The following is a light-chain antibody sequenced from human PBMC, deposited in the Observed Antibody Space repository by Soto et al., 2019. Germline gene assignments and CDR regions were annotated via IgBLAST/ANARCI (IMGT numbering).Light chain of an antibody. V-gene: IGKV3-11*01. CDR3: HHRINWRFT. CDR1: QSVTDS. J-gene: IGKJ3*01. Sequence: ELVLTQSPATLTLSPGDRATLSCISSQSVTDSLAWFQQRPGQSPRLVIFDASNRATGIPPRFIGSGSGTDFTLTISSLEPEDFAVYYCHHRINWRFTFGPGTKVDIK. CDR2: DAS.